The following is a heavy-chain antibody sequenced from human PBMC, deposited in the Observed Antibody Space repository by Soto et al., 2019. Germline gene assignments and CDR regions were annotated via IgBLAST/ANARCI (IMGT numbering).Heavy chain of an antibody. J-gene: IGHJ5*02. Sequence: QVQLQESGPGLVKPSETLSLTCTVSGGSISSYYWGWIRQPPGKGLEWIGYINYSGSTNYNPSPRCRVTISVYTTKNQFSLKVNSMIAADTAIYYCARGGVAARKGRGFDPWGQGTLVTVSS. CDR1: GGSISSYY. CDR3: ARGGVAARKGRGFDP. D-gene: IGHD6-25*01. V-gene: IGHV4-59*01. CDR2: INYSGST.